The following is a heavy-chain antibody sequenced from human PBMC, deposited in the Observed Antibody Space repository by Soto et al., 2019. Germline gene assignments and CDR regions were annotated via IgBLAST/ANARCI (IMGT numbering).Heavy chain of an antibody. CDR3: AREAYYDNIGYSSGPRSY. CDR2: ISYDGTNK. CDR1: GFTFSAYA. D-gene: IGHD3-22*01. Sequence: PGGSLRLSCAASGFTFSAYAMHWVRQAPGKGLEWVAVISYDGTNKYYADSVKGRFTISRDSSKSTLYLQMNSLRVEDTAVYYCAREAYYDNIGYSSGPRSYWVHGT. V-gene: IGHV3-30-3*01. J-gene: IGHJ4*01.